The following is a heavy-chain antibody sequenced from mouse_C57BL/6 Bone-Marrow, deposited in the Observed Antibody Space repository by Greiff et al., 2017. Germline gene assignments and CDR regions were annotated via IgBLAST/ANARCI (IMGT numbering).Heavy chain of an antibody. CDR3: ARLAYYSNYVDWYFDV. Sequence: DVKLVESGGGLVQPGGSLKLSCAASGIDFSRYWMSWVRRAPGKGLEWIGEINPDSSTINYAPSLKDKFIISRDNAKNTLYLQMSKVRSEDTALYYCARLAYYSNYVDWYFDVWGTGTTVTVSS. CDR2: INPDSSTI. V-gene: IGHV4-1*01. J-gene: IGHJ1*03. CDR1: GIDFSRYW. D-gene: IGHD2-5*01.